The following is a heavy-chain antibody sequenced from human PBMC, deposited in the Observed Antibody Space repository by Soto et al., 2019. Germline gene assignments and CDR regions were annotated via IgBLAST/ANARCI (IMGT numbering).Heavy chain of an antibody. J-gene: IGHJ4*02. Sequence: SVKVSCKASGGTFSSYAISWVRQAPGQGLEWMGGIIPIFGTANYAQKFPGRVKLTADESTSTAYMELSSMRSEDTAVYYCARVHRVQHYYFDYWRQGTLVTASS. V-gene: IGHV1-69*13. CDR2: IIPIFGTA. D-gene: IGHD6-6*01. CDR3: ARVHRVQHYYFDY. CDR1: GGTFSSYA.